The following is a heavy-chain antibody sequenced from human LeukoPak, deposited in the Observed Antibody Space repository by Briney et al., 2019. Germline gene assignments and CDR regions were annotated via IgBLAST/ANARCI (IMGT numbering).Heavy chain of an antibody. D-gene: IGHD2-8*01. CDR1: GGTFSSYA. CDR2: IIPIFGTA. CDR3: ARDPTPPYCTNGVCYRRGFDY. V-gene: IGHV1-69*13. Sequence: ASVKVSCKASGGTFSSYAISWVRQAPGQGLEWMGGIIPIFGTANYAQKFQGRVTITADESTSTAYMELSSLRSDDTAVYYCARDPTPPYCTNGVCYRRGFDYWGQGTLVTVSS. J-gene: IGHJ4*02.